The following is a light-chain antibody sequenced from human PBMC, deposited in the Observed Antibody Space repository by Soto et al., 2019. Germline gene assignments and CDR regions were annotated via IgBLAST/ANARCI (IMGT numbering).Light chain of an antibody. CDR2: GAS. J-gene: IGKJ5*01. CDR1: QSINTY. Sequence: DLQMTQAPSSLSASVGDTVTITCRTSQSINTYLDWYQQRPGKAPKLLIYGASTLQSGVPSRFSGSGSGTDFTLTIKGLQPEDFATYYCQQNYISLRATFGQGTRREIK. CDR3: QQNYISLRAT. V-gene: IGKV1-39*01.